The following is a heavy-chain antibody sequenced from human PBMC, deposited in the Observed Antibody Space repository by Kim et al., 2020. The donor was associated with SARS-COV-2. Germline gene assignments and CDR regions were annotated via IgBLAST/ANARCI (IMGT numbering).Heavy chain of an antibody. Sequence: SETLSLTCAVSGGSISSGGYSWSWIRQPPGKGLEWIGYIYHSGSTYYNPSLKSRVTISVDRSKNQFSLKLSSVTAADTAVYYCARSGEFSSWYTRSWFDPWGQGTLVTVSS. D-gene: IGHD6-13*01. CDR1: GGSISSGGYS. CDR3: ARSGEFSSWYTRSWFDP. J-gene: IGHJ5*02. V-gene: IGHV4-30-2*01. CDR2: IYHSGST.